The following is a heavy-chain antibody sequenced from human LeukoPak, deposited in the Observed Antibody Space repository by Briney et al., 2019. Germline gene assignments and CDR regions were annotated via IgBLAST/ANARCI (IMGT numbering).Heavy chain of an antibody. CDR1: GFTFSSYA. J-gene: IGHJ4*02. CDR3: AKSPTPKYCSGGSCYFTDY. CDR2: ISGSGGST. D-gene: IGHD2-15*01. Sequence: GGSLRLSCAASGFTFSSYAMSWVRQAPGKGLEWASAISGSGGSTYYADSVKGRFTISRDNSKNTLYLQMNSLRAEDTAVYYCAKSPTPKYCSGGSCYFTDYWGQGTLVTVSS. V-gene: IGHV3-23*01.